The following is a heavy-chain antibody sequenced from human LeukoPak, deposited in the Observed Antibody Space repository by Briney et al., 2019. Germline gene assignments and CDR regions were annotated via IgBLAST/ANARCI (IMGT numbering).Heavy chain of an antibody. CDR2: AYYSGTT. V-gene: IGHV4-39*07. CDR3: ARVSYSSSWYYHYMDV. D-gene: IGHD6-13*01. Sequence: PSETLSLTCTVSGGSISSSSYYWGWIRQPPGKGLQWIGSAYYSGTTFYNPSLKSRVTISVDTSKNQFSLKLSSVTAADTAVYYCARVSYSSSWYYHYMDVWGKGTTVTVSS. J-gene: IGHJ6*03. CDR1: GGSISSSSYY.